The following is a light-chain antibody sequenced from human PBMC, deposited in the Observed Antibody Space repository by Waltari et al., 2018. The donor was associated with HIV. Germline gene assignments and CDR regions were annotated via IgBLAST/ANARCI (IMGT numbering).Light chain of an antibody. CDR2: QDF. Sequence: SYQLTQPPSVSVSPGQTATISCSGDDLGKKYFCWFQQKAGQSPVMVIYQDFNRPSGIPARFSGSNSGNTATLTVSGTQAMDEADYYCQTWDTSRGVVFGGGTKLTVL. CDR3: QTWDTSRGVV. CDR1: DLGKKY. J-gene: IGLJ2*01. V-gene: IGLV3-1*01.